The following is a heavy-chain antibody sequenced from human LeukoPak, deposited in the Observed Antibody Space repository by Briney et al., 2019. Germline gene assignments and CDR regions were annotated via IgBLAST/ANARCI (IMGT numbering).Heavy chain of an antibody. V-gene: IGHV3-30-3*01. CDR1: GFTSIAYA. CDR2: ISYDGSNK. Sequence: GGSLRLSCVGSGFTSIAYALTWARQTPGKGLEWVAVISYDGSNKYYADSVKGRFTISRDNSKNTLYLQMNSLRAEDTAVYYCARDMAMVRGVILYYWGQGTLVTVSS. J-gene: IGHJ4*02. CDR3: ARDMAMVRGVILYY. D-gene: IGHD3-10*01.